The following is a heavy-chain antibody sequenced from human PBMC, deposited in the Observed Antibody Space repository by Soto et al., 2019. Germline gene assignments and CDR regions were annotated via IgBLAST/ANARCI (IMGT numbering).Heavy chain of an antibody. CDR3: VRVRVGSLPINYDMEV. D-gene: IGHD1-26*01. CDR2: IIPMFHIT. CDR1: GDTLSRHG. Sequence: SVKVSCKASGDTLSRHGISWVRQAPGQGLEWMGGIIPMFHITNYAQKFQGRLMITADETTRTAYMELSRLGSDDSAVYFCVRVRVGSLPINYDMEVWGQGTSVIVSS. J-gene: IGHJ6*01. V-gene: IGHV1-69*13.